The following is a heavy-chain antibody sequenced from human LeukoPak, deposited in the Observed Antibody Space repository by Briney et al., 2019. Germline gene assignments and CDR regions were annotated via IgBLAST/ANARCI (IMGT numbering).Heavy chain of an antibody. V-gene: IGHV3-74*01. Sequence: GGSLRLSCAASGFTFSSYAMTWVRQAPGKGLMGVSRINSDGSSTSYADSVKARFTISRDNAKNTLYLQMNSLRAEDTAVYYCARGVNSGSYFMDVWGKGTTVTVSS. CDR3: ARGVNSGSYFMDV. D-gene: IGHD1-26*01. CDR1: GFTFSSYA. CDR2: INSDGSST. J-gene: IGHJ6*04.